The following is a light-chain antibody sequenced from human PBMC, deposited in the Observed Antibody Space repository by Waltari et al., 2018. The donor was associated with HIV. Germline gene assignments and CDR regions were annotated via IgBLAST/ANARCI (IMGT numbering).Light chain of an antibody. Sequence: QSALTQPASVSGSPGKSITISCTGTSSDVGGYNYVSWYQQHPGKAPKLMIYEVSNRPSGISNRFSGSKSGNTASLTISGLQAEDEADYYCTSYTSSGTLYVFGTGTKVTVL. J-gene: IGLJ1*01. CDR2: EVS. CDR1: SSDVGGYNY. V-gene: IGLV2-14*01. CDR3: TSYTSSGTLYV.